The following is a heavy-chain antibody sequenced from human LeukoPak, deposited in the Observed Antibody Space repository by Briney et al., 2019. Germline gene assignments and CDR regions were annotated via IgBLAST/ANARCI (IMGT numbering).Heavy chain of an antibody. CDR3: ANPSGGTTGGY. J-gene: IGHJ4*02. CDR1: GFTFSSYW. V-gene: IGHV3-23*01. Sequence: PGGSLRLSCAASGFTFSSYWMHWVRQAPGKGLEWVSAISGSGGSTYYADSVKGRFTISRDNSKNTLYLQMNSLRAEDTAVYYCANPSGGTTGGYWGQGTLVTVSS. CDR2: ISGSGGST. D-gene: IGHD1-1*01.